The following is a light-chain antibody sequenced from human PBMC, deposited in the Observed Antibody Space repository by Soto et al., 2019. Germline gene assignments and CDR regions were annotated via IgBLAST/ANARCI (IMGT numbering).Light chain of an antibody. J-gene: IGKJ1*01. CDR2: GAS. Sequence: EIVMTPSSATLSLSPGGRATPSFRASQSVSSNLAWYQQKPGQAPRLLIYGASTRATGIPARFSGSGSGTEFTLTISSLQSEDFAVYYCQQYNNWPRTFGQGTKV. V-gene: IGKV3-15*01. CDR3: QQYNNWPRT. CDR1: QSVSSN.